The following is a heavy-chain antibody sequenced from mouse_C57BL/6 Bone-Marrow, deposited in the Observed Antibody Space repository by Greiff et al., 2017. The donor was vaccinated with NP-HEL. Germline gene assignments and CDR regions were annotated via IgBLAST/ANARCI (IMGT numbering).Heavy chain of an antibody. CDR2: IYPRSGNT. J-gene: IGHJ3*01. CDR1: GYTFTSYG. Sequence: QVQLQQSGAELARPGASVKLSCKASGYTFTSYGISWVKQRTGQGLEWIGEIYPRSGNTYYNEKFKGKATLTADKSSSTAYMELRSLTSEDSAVYFCERLLWPKGAWFAYWGQGTLVTVSA. CDR3: ERLLWPKGAWFAY. V-gene: IGHV1-81*01. D-gene: IGHD2-1*01.